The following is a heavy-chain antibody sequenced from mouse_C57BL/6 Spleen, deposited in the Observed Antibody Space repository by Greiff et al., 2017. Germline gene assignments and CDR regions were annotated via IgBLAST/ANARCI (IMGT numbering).Heavy chain of an antibody. CDR3: ARWGHGSSSRYFDV. D-gene: IGHD1-1*01. Sequence: EVKLVESGGGLVKPGGSLKLSCAASGFTFSDYGMHWVRQAPEKGLEWVAYISSGSSTIYYADTVKGRFTISRDNAKNTLFLQMTSLRSEDTAMYYCARWGHGSSSRYFDVGGTGTTVTVSS. CDR2: ISSGSSTI. V-gene: IGHV5-17*01. CDR1: GFTFSDYG. J-gene: IGHJ1*03.